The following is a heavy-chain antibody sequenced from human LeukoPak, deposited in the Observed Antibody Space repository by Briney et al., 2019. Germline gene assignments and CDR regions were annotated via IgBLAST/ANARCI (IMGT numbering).Heavy chain of an antibody. CDR2: IRSKADSYAT. CDR1: GFTFSSYG. Sequence: GGSLRLSCVASGFTFSSYGMHWVRQASGKGLEWVGHIRSKADSYATVYAASVKGRFTITRDDSENTAYLQMNSLKTEDTAVYYCATFPSGSYSAYWGQGTLVTVSS. V-gene: IGHV3-73*01. CDR3: ATFPSGSYSAY. D-gene: IGHD1-26*01. J-gene: IGHJ4*02.